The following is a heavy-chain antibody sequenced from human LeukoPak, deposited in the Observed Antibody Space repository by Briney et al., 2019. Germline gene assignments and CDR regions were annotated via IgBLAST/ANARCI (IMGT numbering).Heavy chain of an antibody. CDR1: GFTFDDYA. D-gene: IGHD3-3*01. CDR2: ISWNSGSI. CDR3: AKGSKRLYYDFWSGRTPDYYYYGMDV. Sequence: PGGSLRLSCAASGFTFDDYAMHWVRQAPGKGLEWVSGISWNSGSIGYADSVKGRFTISRDNAKNSLYLQMNSLRAEDTALYYCAKGSKRLYYDFWSGRTPDYYYYGMDVWGQGTTVTVSS. J-gene: IGHJ6*02. V-gene: IGHV3-9*01.